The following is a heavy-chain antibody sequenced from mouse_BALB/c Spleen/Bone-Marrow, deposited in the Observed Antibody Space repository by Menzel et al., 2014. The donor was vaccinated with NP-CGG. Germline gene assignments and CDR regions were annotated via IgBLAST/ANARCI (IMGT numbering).Heavy chain of an antibody. CDR3: ASYGAWFAY. D-gene: IGHD1-1*02. V-gene: IGHV3-2*02. J-gene: IGHJ3*01. Sequence: EVQLQQSGPGLVKPSQSLSLTRTVTGYSITSNYAWNWIRQFPGNKLEWMGYITFSGSTSFNPSLKSRISITRDTSKNQFFLLLNSVTTEDTATYYCASYGAWFAYWGQGTLVTVSA. CDR1: GYSITSNYA. CDR2: ITFSGST.